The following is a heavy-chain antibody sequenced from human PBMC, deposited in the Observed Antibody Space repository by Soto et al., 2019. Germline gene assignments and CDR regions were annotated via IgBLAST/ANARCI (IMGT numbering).Heavy chain of an antibody. V-gene: IGHV3-49*03. CDR3: TRCVYQLLWSNFDY. Sequence: GGSLRLSCTASGFTFGDYAMSWFRQAPGKGLEWVGFIRSKAYGGTTEYAASVKGRFTISRDDSKSIAYLQMNSLKTEDTAVYYCTRCVYQLLWSNFDYWGQGTLVTVSS. CDR1: GFTFGDYA. D-gene: IGHD2-2*01. CDR2: IRSKAYGGTT. J-gene: IGHJ4*02.